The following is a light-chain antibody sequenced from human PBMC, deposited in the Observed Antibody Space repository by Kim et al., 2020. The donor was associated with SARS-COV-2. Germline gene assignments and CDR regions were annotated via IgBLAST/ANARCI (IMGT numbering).Light chain of an antibody. V-gene: IGLV3-1*01. CDR3: QAWDSSTGV. CDR1: KLGDNY. J-gene: IGLJ1*01. CDR2: QDS. Sequence: SVAPRQTPRLHCSGGKLGDNYACGYQQKPGRSPVLVIYQDSKRPSGLPERFSGSNSGNTATLTISGTQAMDEADYYCQAWDSSTGVFGTGTKVTVL.